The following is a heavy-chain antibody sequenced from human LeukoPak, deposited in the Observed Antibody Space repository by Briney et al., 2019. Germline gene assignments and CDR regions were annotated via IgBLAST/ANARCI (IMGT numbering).Heavy chain of an antibody. D-gene: IGHD2-15*01. J-gene: IGHJ4*02. Sequence: GASVKVSCKASGYTFTGYYMHWVRQAPGQGLEWMGWINPNSGGTNYAQKFQGRVTMTRDTSISTAYMELSRLRSDDTAVYYCARDGVVVVADRNYYFDYWGQGTLVTVSS. V-gene: IGHV1-2*02. CDR1: GYTFTGYY. CDR2: INPNSGGT. CDR3: ARDGVVVVADRNYYFDY.